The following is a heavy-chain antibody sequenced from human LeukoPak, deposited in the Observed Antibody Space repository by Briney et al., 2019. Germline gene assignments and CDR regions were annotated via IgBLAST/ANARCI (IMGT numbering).Heavy chain of an antibody. J-gene: IGHJ5*02. D-gene: IGHD6-13*01. Sequence: GGSLRLSCAASGFTFTSYAMSWVRQAPGKGLEWVSAISGSGGSTYYADSVRGRFTISRDNSKNTLYLQMNSLRAEDTAVYYCAKPRPSYSSSWYDHWGQGTLVTVSS. CDR2: ISGSGGST. V-gene: IGHV3-23*01. CDR1: GFTFTSYA. CDR3: AKPRPSYSSSWYDH.